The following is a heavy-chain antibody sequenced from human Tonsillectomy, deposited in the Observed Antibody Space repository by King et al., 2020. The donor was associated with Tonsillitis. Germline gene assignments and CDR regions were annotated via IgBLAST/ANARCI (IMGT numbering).Heavy chain of an antibody. D-gene: IGHD5-12*01. CDR1: GGSISSYY. Sequence: QLQESGPGLVKPSETLSLTCTVSGGSISSYYWNWIRQPPGKGLEWIGYIYYSGSTNYNPSLKSRVTISVDTSKNQISLKLNSVTAADTAVYYCARDRVNRLRRDPQPGWYFDLWGRGTLVTVSS. CDR3: ARDRVNRLRRDPQPGWYFDL. CDR2: IYYSGST. J-gene: IGHJ2*01. V-gene: IGHV4-59*01.